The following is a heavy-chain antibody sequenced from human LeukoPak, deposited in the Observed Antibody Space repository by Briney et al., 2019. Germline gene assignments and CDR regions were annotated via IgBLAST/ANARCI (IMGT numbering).Heavy chain of an antibody. J-gene: IGHJ4*02. CDR3: AKDPIAAAGNFDY. CDR1: GFTFDDYA. D-gene: IGHD6-13*01. V-gene: IGHV3-9*01. CDR2: ISWNSGSI. Sequence: GGSLRLSCAASGFTFDDYAMHWVRQAPGKGLEWVSGISWNSGSIGYADSVKGRFTISSDNAKNSLYLQMNSLRAEDTALYYCAKDPIAAAGNFDYWGQGTLVTVSS.